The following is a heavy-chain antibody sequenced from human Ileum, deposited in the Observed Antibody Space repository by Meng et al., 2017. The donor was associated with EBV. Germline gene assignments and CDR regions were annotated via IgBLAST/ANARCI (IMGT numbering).Heavy chain of an antibody. Sequence: ITLKESGTTLVKPTQTLTLTCTFSGFSLSTDRACVGCVRQPPGEALEWLANIYWDDDKRYTPSLKSRLTITKDTSKNQVVLTMTNMDPGDTATYYCAHRIPGSLDSWGQGILVTVSS. D-gene: IGHD3-10*01. CDR1: GFSLSTDRAC. CDR2: IYWDDDK. J-gene: IGHJ4*02. CDR3: AHRIPGSLDS. V-gene: IGHV2-5*02.